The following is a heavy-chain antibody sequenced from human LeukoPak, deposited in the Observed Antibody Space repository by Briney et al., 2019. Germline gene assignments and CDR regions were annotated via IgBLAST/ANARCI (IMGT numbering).Heavy chain of an antibody. CDR1: GFTFSSYS. J-gene: IGHJ4*02. CDR2: ISSSSSTI. D-gene: IGHD6-25*01. Sequence: GGSLRLSGAASGFTFSSYSMNWVRQAPGKGLEWVSYISSSSSTIYYADSVKGRFTISRDNAKNSLYLQMNSLRAEDTAVYYCARDAAVDYWGQGTLVTVSS. V-gene: IGHV3-48*01. CDR3: ARDAAVDY.